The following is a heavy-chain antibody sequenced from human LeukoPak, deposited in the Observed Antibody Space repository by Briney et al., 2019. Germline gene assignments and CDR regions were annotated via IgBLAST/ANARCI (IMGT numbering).Heavy chain of an antibody. D-gene: IGHD2-2*01. J-gene: IGHJ6*02. CDR3: ARVVVAPSYRYYYYGMDV. CDR2: INHSGST. V-gene: IGHV4-34*01. Sequence: SETLSLTCAVYGGSFSGYYWSWIRQPPGKGLEWIGEINHSGSTNYNPSLKSRVTISVDTSKNQFSLKLSSVTAADTAVYYCARVVVAPSYRYYYYGMDVWAKGPRSPSP. CDR1: GGSFSGYY.